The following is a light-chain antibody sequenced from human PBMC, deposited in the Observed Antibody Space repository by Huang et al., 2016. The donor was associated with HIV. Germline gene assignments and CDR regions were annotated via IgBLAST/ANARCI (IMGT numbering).Light chain of an antibody. J-gene: IGKJ1*01. Sequence: EIVMTQSPATLSVSPGERATLSCRASQSITSTLAWYQQKPGQGPRLRIYAASTRAPGSPGRFSGSGSGTEFTLSISSLQSEDFAVYYCQQYNNWPPWTFGQGTKVEIK. CDR3: QQYNNWPPWT. CDR1: QSITST. V-gene: IGKV3-15*01. CDR2: AAS.